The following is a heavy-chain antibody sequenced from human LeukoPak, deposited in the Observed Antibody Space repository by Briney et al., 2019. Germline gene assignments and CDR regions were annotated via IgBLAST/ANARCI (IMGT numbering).Heavy chain of an antibody. J-gene: IGHJ4*02. CDR2: ISWNSGSI. CDR3: AASPDYDFWSGYKY. V-gene: IGHV3-9*03. D-gene: IGHD3-3*01. CDR1: GFTFDDYA. Sequence: GGSLRLSCAASGFTFDDYAMHWVRQAPGKGLEWVSGISWNSGSIGYADSVKGRFTISRDNAKNSLYLQMNGLRAEDMALYYCAASPDYDFWSGYKYWGQGTLVTVSS.